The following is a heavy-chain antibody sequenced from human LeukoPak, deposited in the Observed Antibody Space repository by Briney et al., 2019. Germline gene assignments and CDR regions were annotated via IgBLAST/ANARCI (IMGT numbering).Heavy chain of an antibody. V-gene: IGHV3-30-3*01. CDR1: GFTFSSYA. CDR2: ISYDGSNK. J-gene: IGHJ6*02. Sequence: PGGSLRLSCAASGFTFSSYAMHWVRQAPGKGLEWVAVISYDGSNKYYADSVKGRFTISRDNSKNTLYLQMNSLRAEDTAVYYCAREMAPGPYYGMDVWGQGTTVTVSS. CDR3: AREMAPGPYYGMDV. D-gene: IGHD5-24*01.